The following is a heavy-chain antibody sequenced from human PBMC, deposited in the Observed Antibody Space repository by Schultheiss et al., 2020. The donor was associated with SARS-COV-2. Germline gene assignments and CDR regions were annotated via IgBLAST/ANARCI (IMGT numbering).Heavy chain of an antibody. J-gene: IGHJ3*02. V-gene: IGHV3-64*01. CDR2: ITGNGGST. CDR1: GFTFSSYS. Sequence: GGSLRLSCTASGFTFSSYSMYWVRQAPGKGLEYVSAITGNGGSTYYANSVKGRFTISRDNSKNTLYLQMGSLRVEDMGVYYCARGVAVAGSPYDAFDIWGQGTMVTVSS. CDR3: ARGVAVAGSPYDAFDI. D-gene: IGHD6-19*01.